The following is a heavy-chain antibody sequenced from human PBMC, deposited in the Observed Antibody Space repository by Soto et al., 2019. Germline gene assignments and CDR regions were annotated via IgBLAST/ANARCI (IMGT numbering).Heavy chain of an antibody. D-gene: IGHD1-7*01. J-gene: IGHJ3*02. Sequence: GASVKVSCKASGVTFSSYAISWVRQAPGQGLEWMGGIIPIFGTANYAQKFQGRVTITADESTSTAYMELSSLRSEDTAVYYCARDQWGRYNWNYMGAFDIWGQGTMVTVSS. CDR1: GVTFSSYA. CDR2: IIPIFGTA. CDR3: ARDQWGRYNWNYMGAFDI. V-gene: IGHV1-69*13.